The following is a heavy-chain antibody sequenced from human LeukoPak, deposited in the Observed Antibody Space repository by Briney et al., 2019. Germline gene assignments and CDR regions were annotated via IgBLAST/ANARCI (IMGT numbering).Heavy chain of an antibody. CDR1: GYTFTGYY. V-gene: IGHV1-2*02. J-gene: IGHJ3*02. CDR3: ARVNVAAAGIVYFDI. D-gene: IGHD6-13*01. Sequence: GSVKVSCKASGYTFTGYYMHWVRQAPGQGLEWMGWINPNSGGTNNAQKLQGRVTMTRDTSISKAYMELKRLRSHDTAVYYCARVNVAAAGIVYFDIWGQGTMVTVSS. CDR2: INPNSGGT.